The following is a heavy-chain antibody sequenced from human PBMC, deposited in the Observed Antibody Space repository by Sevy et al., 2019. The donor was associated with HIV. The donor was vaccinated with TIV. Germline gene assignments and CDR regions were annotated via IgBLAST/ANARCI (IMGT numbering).Heavy chain of an antibody. Sequence: GESLKISCAASGFTFSSYAMHWVRQAPGKGLEWVAVISYDGSNKYYADSVKGRFTISRDNSKNTLYLQMNSLRAEDTAVYYCARDLNHRSKYSSGLIDYWGQGTLVTVSS. J-gene: IGHJ4*02. CDR3: ARDLNHRSKYSSGLIDY. V-gene: IGHV3-30*04. CDR2: ISYDGSNK. D-gene: IGHD6-19*01. CDR1: GFTFSSYA.